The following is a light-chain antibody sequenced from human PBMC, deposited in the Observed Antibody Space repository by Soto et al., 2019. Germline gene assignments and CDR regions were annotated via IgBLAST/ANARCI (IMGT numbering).Light chain of an antibody. CDR2: DVS. CDR1: QSIDNW. J-gene: IGKJ1*01. V-gene: IGKV1-5*01. Sequence: DIQMTQSPSTLSASVGDRVTITCRASQSIDNWLDWYQRKPGKTPNLLIYDVSNLESGVPSRFSGRRSGTEFTLTISGLQAADVGTYYCQHYHSYPYTFGQGTKVEI. CDR3: QHYHSYPYT.